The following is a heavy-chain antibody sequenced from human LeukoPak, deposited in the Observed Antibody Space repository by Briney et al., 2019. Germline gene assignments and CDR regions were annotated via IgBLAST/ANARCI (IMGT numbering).Heavy chain of an antibody. J-gene: IGHJ4*01. CDR1: GASINNNF. CDR2: IYSSGSA. CDR3: ARHRDYYDT. Sequence: SETLSLTCTVSGASINNNFWTWIRHPPGKGLEWIGYIYSSGSANYNPSLKSRVIISGDTSKNQISLNLTPVTAADTAVYFCARHRDYYDTWGHGTLVTVSS. V-gene: IGHV4-59*08. D-gene: IGHD3-22*01.